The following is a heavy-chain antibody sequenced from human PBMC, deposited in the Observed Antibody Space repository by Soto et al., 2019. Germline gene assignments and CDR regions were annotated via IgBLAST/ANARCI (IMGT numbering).Heavy chain of an antibody. V-gene: IGHV4-4*02. CDR1: GGSISSSNW. J-gene: IGHJ6*02. CDR3: ARTSYSDSSGYYHLDV. D-gene: IGHD3-22*01. Sequence: SETLSLTCAVSGGSISSSNWWTWVRQPPGKGLEWIGEIHHSETTNYNPSLSSRVTISVDKSKNQFSLKLTSVTAADTADYYCARTSYSDSSGYYHLDVWGQGTTVT. CDR2: IHHSETT.